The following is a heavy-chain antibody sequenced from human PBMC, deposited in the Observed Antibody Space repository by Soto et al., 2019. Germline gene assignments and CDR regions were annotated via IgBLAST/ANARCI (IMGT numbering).Heavy chain of an antibody. J-gene: IGHJ6*03. CDR1: GFTFSSYA. CDR2: ISGSGGST. V-gene: IGHV3-23*01. D-gene: IGHD3-3*01. Sequence: AGGSLRLSCAASGFTFSSYAMSWVRQAPGKGLEWVSAISGSGGSTYYADSVKGRFTISRDNSKNTLYLQMNSLRAEDTAVYYCAKGGPYYDFWSGYSNMDVWGKGTTVTVSS. CDR3: AKGGPYYDFWSGYSNMDV.